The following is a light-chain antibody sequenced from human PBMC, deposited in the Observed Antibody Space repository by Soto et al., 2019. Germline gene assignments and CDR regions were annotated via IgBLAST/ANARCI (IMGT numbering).Light chain of an antibody. V-gene: IGKV2-28*01. Sequence: DIVMTQSPLSLPVTPGEPASISCRSSQSLLHSHGYNHLDWYLQKPGQSPQLLIYLGSNRASGVPDRFSGSGSGTDFTLKISRVEAEDVGVYYCMQALQTPPTFGQGTKVEIK. CDR3: MQALQTPPT. CDR2: LGS. CDR1: QSLLHSHGYNH. J-gene: IGKJ1*01.